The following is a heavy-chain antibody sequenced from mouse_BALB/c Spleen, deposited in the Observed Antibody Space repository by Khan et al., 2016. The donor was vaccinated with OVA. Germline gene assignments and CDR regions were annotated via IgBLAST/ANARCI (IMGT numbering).Heavy chain of an antibody. J-gene: IGHJ4*01. CDR1: GYPFTKNG. V-gene: IGHV9-3-1*01. CDR2: INTYTREP. D-gene: IGHD2-3*01. Sequence: QIQLVQSGPELKNPGETVRISCKASGYPFTKNGMNWVKQTPGKGLKWMGWINTYTREPAYADDFKGRFAFSLETSASTAYLQISNLKNKDTATYFCARVGYSGTMDYWGQGTSVTVSS. CDR3: ARVGYSGTMDY.